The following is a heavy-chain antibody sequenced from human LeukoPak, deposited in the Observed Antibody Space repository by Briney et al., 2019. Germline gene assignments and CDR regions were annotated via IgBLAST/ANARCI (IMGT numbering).Heavy chain of an antibody. J-gene: IGHJ4*02. CDR1: GFTFNSYA. Sequence: PWGSLRLSCAASGFTFNSYAMHWVRQAPGKGPEWVAVVSNDGSNEYYADSVRGRFIISRDNSKNTVYLQMNSLRPEDTAMYYCASDRAYCSGGSCYSGLDYWGQGTLVTVSS. CDR3: ASDRAYCSGGSCYSGLDY. D-gene: IGHD2-15*01. CDR2: VSNDGSNE. V-gene: IGHV3-30-3*01.